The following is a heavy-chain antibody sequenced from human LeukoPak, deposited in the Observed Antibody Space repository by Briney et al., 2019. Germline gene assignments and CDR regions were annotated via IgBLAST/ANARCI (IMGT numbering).Heavy chain of an antibody. V-gene: IGHV3-23*01. D-gene: IGHD6-19*01. CDR1: GFTFSSYA. CDR2: ISGSGGST. Sequence: GGSLRLSCAASGFTFSSYAMSWVRQAPGKRLEWVSTISGSGGSTYYADSVKGRFTISRDNSKNTLSLQMNSLRAEDTAIYYCAKEYSSGWYYFVYWGQGTLVTVSS. J-gene: IGHJ4*02. CDR3: AKEYSSGWYYFVY.